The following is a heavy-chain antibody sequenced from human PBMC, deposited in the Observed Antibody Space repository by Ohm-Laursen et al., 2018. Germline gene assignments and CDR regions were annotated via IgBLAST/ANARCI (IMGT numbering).Heavy chain of an antibody. V-gene: IGHV3-7*01. Sequence: SLRLSCTASGFSFSSYWMSWVRQAPGRGLDWVANIKQDGSEKYYVDSVKGRFTIPRDNAKNSLYLQMNSLRAEDTAVYYCARDGGFNYDSSGYGMDVWGQGTTVTVSS. CDR1: GFSFSSYW. D-gene: IGHD3-22*01. J-gene: IGHJ6*02. CDR3: ARDGGFNYDSSGYGMDV. CDR2: IKQDGSEK.